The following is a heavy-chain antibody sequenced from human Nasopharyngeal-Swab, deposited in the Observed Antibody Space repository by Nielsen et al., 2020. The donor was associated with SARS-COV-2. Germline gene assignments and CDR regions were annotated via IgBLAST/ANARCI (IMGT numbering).Heavy chain of an antibody. V-gene: IGHV4-30-2*04. Sequence: RQAPGKGLEWIGYIYYSGSTYYNLSLKSRVTISVDTSKNQFSLKLSSVTAADTAVYYCARERGRGGIWNYYYYYMDVWGKGTTVTVSS. CDR3: ARERGRGGIWNYYYYYMDV. D-gene: IGHD3-10*01. J-gene: IGHJ6*03. CDR2: IYYSGST.